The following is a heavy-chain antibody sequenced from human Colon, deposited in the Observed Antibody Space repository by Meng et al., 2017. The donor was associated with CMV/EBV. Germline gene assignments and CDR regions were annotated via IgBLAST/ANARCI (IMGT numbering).Heavy chain of an antibody. V-gene: IGHV1-2*02. CDR1: GYTFTGYF. D-gene: IGHD1-26*01. J-gene: IGHJ4*02. CDR2: INPITGGT. CDR3: ASLSGGDFDY. Sequence: QVLLVQCGAEVKKPGASVKVSCKASGYTFTGYFMYWVRQAPGQGLEWLGVINPITGGTNYAQKFQGRVTMTRDTSMNTAYMELSRLRSDDTAVYYCASLSGGDFDYWGQGTLVTVSS.